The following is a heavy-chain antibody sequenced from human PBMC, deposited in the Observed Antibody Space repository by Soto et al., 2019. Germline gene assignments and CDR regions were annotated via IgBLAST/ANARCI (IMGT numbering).Heavy chain of an antibody. D-gene: IGHD1-20*01. CDR1: GYSITSYW. Sequence: GESLKISCKGSGYSITSYWIGWVRQMPGKGLEWMGIIYPGDSDTRYSPSFQGQVTISADKSISTAYLQWSSLKASDTAMYYCARQRITGTPYDAFDIWGQGTMVTVSS. V-gene: IGHV5-51*01. J-gene: IGHJ3*02. CDR3: ARQRITGTPYDAFDI. CDR2: IYPGDSDT.